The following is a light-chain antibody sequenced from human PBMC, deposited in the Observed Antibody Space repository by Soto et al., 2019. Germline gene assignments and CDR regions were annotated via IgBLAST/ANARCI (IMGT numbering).Light chain of an antibody. CDR1: QSVLYSSNNKNY. CDR3: QQYYSTPLT. CDR2: WAS. Sequence: DRLLTPSPDSLSVSLGERATINCKSSQSVLYSSNNKNYLVWYQQKPGQPPKLLIYWASTRESGVPDRFSGSGSGTDFTLTISSLQAEDVAVYYCQQYYSTPLTFGGGTKVDIK. V-gene: IGKV4-1*01. J-gene: IGKJ4*01.